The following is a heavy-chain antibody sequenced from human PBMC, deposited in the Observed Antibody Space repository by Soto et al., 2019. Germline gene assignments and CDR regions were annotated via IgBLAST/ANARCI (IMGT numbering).Heavy chain of an antibody. Sequence: SLTCAVSGGSVSSGDYSWSWIRQPPGKGLEWIGYIFQTGSTYYKSSLKSRVTISVDRSKNQFSLKLRSVTAADTAVYYCARDFGPYGMDVWGQGTTVTAP. CDR2: IFQTGST. CDR1: GGSVSSGDYS. J-gene: IGHJ6*02. V-gene: IGHV4-30-2*01. CDR3: ARDFGPYGMDV. D-gene: IGHD3-10*01.